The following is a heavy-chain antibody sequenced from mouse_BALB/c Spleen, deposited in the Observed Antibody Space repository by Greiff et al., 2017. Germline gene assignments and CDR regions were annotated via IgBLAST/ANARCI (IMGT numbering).Heavy chain of an antibody. V-gene: IGHV3-8*02. Sequence: VQLKESGPSLVKPSQTLSLTCSVTGDSITSGYWNWIRKFPGNKLEYMGYISYSGSTYYNPSLKSRISITRDTSKNQYYLQLNSVTTEDTATYYCARYYGSRGPWFAYWGQGTLVTVSA. CDR2: ISYSGST. J-gene: IGHJ3*01. D-gene: IGHD1-1*01. CDR1: GDSITSGY. CDR3: ARYYGSRGPWFAY.